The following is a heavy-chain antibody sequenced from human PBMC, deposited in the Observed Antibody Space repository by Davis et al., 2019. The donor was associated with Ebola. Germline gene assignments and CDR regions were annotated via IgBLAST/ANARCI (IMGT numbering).Heavy chain of an antibody. CDR3: ARGYGGRDAHDY. V-gene: IGHV1-3*01. J-gene: IGHJ4*02. CDR1: GYTFTSYA. Sequence: AASVKVSCKASGYTFTSYAMHWVRQAPGQRLEWMGWINAGNGNTKYSQKFQGRVTITRDTSASTAYMELSSLRSEDTAVYHCARGYGGRDAHDYWGQGTLVTVSS. CDR2: INAGNGNT. D-gene: IGHD4-23*01.